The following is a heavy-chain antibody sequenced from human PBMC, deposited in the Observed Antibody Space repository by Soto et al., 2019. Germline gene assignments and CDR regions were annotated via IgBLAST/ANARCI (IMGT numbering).Heavy chain of an antibody. Sequence: SETLSLTCAVYGGSFSGYYWSWIRQPPGKGLEWIGEINHSGSTNYNPSLKGRVTISVDTSKNQFSLKLSSVTAADTAVYYCARGRTPTQGGYCSGGSCYGSWFDPWGQGTLVTVSS. CDR2: INHSGST. D-gene: IGHD2-15*01. CDR1: GGSFSGYY. J-gene: IGHJ5*02. CDR3: ARGRTPTQGGYCSGGSCYGSWFDP. V-gene: IGHV4-34*01.